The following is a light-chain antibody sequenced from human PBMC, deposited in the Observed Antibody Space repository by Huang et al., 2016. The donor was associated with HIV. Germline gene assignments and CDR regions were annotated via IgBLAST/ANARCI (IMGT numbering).Light chain of an antibody. CDR2: WAS. V-gene: IGKV4-1*01. CDR3: QQYFETPLT. Sequence: DIVMTQSPDSLAVSLGERATVNCKSSQTILYSSKNKNYLAWYQQKPGQPPKLLIYWASTRESGVPDRFSGSGFGTDFTLTISSLQAEDVAVYYCQQYFETPLTFGGGTKVEIK. CDR1: QTILYSSKNKNY. J-gene: IGKJ4*01.